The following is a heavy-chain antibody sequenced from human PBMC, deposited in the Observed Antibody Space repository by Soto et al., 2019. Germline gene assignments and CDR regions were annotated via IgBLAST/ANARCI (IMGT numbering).Heavy chain of an antibody. J-gene: IGHJ4*02. Sequence: PGESLKISCSVSGYIFTSNWIAWVRQVPGKGLEWMGIVYPGDSDARYSPSFQGQVTMSADKSLSTAYLQWRTLKASDSAIYYCERLETAITRRSFDYWGQGTLVTVSS. D-gene: IGHD2-21*02. CDR3: ERLETAITRRSFDY. V-gene: IGHV5-51*03. CDR1: GYIFTSNW. CDR2: VYPGDSDA.